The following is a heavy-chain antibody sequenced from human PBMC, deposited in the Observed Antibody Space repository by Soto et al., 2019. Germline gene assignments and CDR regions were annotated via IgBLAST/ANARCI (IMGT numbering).Heavy chain of an antibody. CDR2: LHHGGST. J-gene: IGHJ4*02. CDR1: RYAINNNNW. CDR3: TKNSAYALDY. Sequence: SETLSLTCDVSRYAINNNNWWSWVRQPPGGGLEWIGELHHGGSTNYNPSLESRATFSVDISKNQFFLKLSSVTAADTAVYYCTKNSAYALDYWGQGTLVTVSS. V-gene: IGHV4-4*02. D-gene: IGHD5-12*01.